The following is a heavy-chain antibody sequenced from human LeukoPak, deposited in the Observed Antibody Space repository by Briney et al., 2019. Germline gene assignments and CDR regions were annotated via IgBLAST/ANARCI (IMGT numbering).Heavy chain of an antibody. CDR1: GFTFSSYG. CDR3: ARGAYYYED. D-gene: IGHD3-22*01. CDR2: IWNDGSNK. V-gene: IGHV3-33*01. Sequence: GGSLRLSCAASGFTFSSYGMHWVRQAPGKGLEWVAVIWNDGSNKYYADSVKGRFTISRDNAKNSLYLQVNSLRAEDTAVYYCARGAYYYEDWGQGTLVTVSS. J-gene: IGHJ4*02.